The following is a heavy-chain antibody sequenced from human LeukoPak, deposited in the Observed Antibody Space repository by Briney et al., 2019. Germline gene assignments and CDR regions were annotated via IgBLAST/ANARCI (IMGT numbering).Heavy chain of an antibody. V-gene: IGHV1-69*13. D-gene: IGHD5-12*01. Sequence: SVKVSCKSSGGTFSIYAISWVRQAPGQGLGWVGGIIPIFGTANYAQKVQGRVTITADESTSTAYMELSSLRSEDTAVYYCARGRGGYDYQFDYWGQGTLVTVSS. CDR1: GGTFSIYA. CDR3: ARGRGGYDYQFDY. J-gene: IGHJ4*02. CDR2: IIPIFGTA.